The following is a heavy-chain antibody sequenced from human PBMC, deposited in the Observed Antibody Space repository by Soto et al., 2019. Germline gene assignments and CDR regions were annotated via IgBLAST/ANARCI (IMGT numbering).Heavy chain of an antibody. CDR3: AKQSRPPGILTGYYLRFDI. Sequence: TETLNLTSTIDISPIHNYYLTWMLKPPVKGLEWIAYIYYTGTTNFNPSLKSRVTISMDTSKNQFSLKLRSVTASDTAVYYCAKQSRPPGILTGYYLRFDIWGQGTMVS. J-gene: IGHJ3*02. CDR2: IYYTGTT. V-gene: IGHV4-59*08. D-gene: IGHD3-9*01. CDR1: ISPIHNYY.